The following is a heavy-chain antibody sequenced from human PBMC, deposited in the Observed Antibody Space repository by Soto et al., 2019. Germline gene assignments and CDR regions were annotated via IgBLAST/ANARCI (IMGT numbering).Heavy chain of an antibody. CDR2: IIPIFGTA. CDR3: ARVFLDSSGYYLRGYYFDY. D-gene: IGHD3-22*01. J-gene: IGHJ4*02. CDR1: GGTFSSYA. V-gene: IGHV1-69*13. Sequence: SVKVSCKASGGTFSSYAISWVRQAPGQGLEWMGGIIPIFGTANYAQKFQGRVTITADESTSTAYMELSSLRSEDTAVYYCARVFLDSSGYYLRGYYFDYWGQGTLVTVSS.